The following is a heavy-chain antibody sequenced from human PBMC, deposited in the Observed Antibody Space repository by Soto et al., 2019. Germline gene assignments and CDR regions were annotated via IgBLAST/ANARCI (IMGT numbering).Heavy chain of an antibody. D-gene: IGHD5-12*01. J-gene: IGHJ4*02. Sequence: SETLSLTCTVSGGSISTYVWSWIRQPAGKGLEWIGRMDTSGSTNYNPSVKSRVTMSVDTSKSQFSLKLSSVTAADTAVYYCARGGSGYDLFDYWGQGTLVTVSS. CDR1: GGSISTYV. CDR2: MDTSGST. CDR3: ARGGSGYDLFDY. V-gene: IGHV4-4*07.